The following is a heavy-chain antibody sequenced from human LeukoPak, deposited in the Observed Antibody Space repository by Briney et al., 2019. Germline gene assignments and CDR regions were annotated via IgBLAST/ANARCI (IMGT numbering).Heavy chain of an antibody. D-gene: IGHD4-17*01. J-gene: IGHJ4*02. CDR2: IYYSGTT. Sequence: PSETLSLTCTVSGGSISNSYYYWGWTRQPPGEALEWIGSIYYSGTTYYKPSLKSRVTISVDTSKNQFSLRLSSVTAADTAVYYCARGRLRFPSNWGQGTLVTVSS. V-gene: IGHV4-39*01. CDR1: GGSISNSYYY. CDR3: ARGRLRFPSN.